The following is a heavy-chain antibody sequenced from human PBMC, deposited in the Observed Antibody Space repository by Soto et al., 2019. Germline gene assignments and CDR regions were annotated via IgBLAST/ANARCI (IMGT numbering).Heavy chain of an antibody. J-gene: IGHJ6*02. D-gene: IGHD1-26*01. Sequence: SETLSLTCAVYGGSFSAYYWSWVRQPPGKGLEWIGEIIHSESTKYNPSLKSRVTISVDTSKNQFSLKLSSVTAADTAVYYCARQRPTDGRWEFANYYGMDVWGQGTPVTVSS. V-gene: IGHV4-34*12. CDR1: GGSFSAYY. CDR2: IIHSEST. CDR3: ARQRPTDGRWEFANYYGMDV.